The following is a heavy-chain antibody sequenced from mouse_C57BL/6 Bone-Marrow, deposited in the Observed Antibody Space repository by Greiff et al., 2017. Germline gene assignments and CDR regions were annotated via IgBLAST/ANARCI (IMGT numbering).Heavy chain of an antibody. CDR1: GYAFSSYW. J-gene: IGHJ3*01. D-gene: IGHD4-1*01. Sequence: VHLVESGAELVKPGASVKISCKASGYAFSSYWMNWVKQRPGKGLEWIGQIYPGDGDTNYNGKFKGKATLTADKSSSTAYMQLSSLTSEDSAVYFCARSEANWDWFAYWGQGTLVTVSA. V-gene: IGHV1-80*01. CDR3: ARSEANWDWFAY. CDR2: IYPGDGDT.